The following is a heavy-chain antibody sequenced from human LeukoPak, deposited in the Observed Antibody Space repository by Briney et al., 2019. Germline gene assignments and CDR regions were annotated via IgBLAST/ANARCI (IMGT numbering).Heavy chain of an antibody. V-gene: IGHV3-64D*06. J-gene: IGHJ4*02. CDR1: GFTFSSYA. CDR3: VKQDY. CDR2: ISSNGGST. Sequence: GGSLRLSCSASGFTFSSYAMHWVRQAPGKGLEYVPAISSNGGSTYYADSVKGRFTISRDTSKNTLYLQMSSLRAEDTAVYYCVKQDYWGQGTLVTVSS.